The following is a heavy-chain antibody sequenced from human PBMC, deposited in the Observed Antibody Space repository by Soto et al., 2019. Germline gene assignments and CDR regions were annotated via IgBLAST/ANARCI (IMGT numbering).Heavy chain of an antibody. Sequence: QLQLQESGPGLVKPSETLSLTCSVSGGSITIDNYYWGWIRQPPGKALEWIATIYYTGTTYYSPPLKTRSTISMDASKNQVSLRLTSVTDADAVVYYCARIFGSFGDHLEAWGQGVLVTVSS. D-gene: IGHD2-15*01. V-gene: IGHV4-39*01. CDR1: GGSITIDNYY. CDR3: ARIFGSFGDHLEA. CDR2: IYYTGTT. J-gene: IGHJ5*02.